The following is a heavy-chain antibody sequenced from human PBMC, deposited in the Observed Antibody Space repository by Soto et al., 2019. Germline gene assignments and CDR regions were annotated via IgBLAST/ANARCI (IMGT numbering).Heavy chain of an antibody. CDR2: VYRTGSV. Sequence: SETLSLTCTVTGVSIGTSGDYWGWVRQPPGKGLEWIGSVYRTGSVYYNPSLYNPSLESRLSITVDTSKNQFSLKLRSVTAADTAVDYCVDVFTGSTFGYWGQGNLVTVSS. J-gene: IGHJ4*02. CDR3: VDVFTGSTFGY. D-gene: IGHD3-9*01. CDR1: GVSIGTSGDY. V-gene: IGHV4-39*01.